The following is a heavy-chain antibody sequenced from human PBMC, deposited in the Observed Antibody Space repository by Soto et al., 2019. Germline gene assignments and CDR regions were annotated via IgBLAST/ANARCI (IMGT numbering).Heavy chain of an antibody. Sequence: SETLSLTCTVSGGSISSYYWSWIRQPPGKGLEWIGYIYYSGSTNYNPSLKSRVTISVDTSKNQFSLKLSSVTAADTAVYYCARKQYSSGWYWFDPWGQGTLVTV. CDR1: GGSISSYY. V-gene: IGHV4-59*01. CDR2: IYYSGST. CDR3: ARKQYSSGWYWFDP. J-gene: IGHJ5*02. D-gene: IGHD6-19*01.